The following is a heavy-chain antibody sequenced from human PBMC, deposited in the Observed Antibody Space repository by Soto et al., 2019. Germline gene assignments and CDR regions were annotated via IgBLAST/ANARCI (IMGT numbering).Heavy chain of an antibody. CDR1: GFSLSTSGAG. CDR2: IYWNDDK. V-gene: IGHV2-5*01. CDR3: TQWVWSWRFDF. Sequence: QITLKESGPTLVTPTQTLTLTCTFSGFSLSTSGAGVGWIRQPPGKALEWLALIYWNDDKRYSPSLKPRLTITKDTSKIQVLLTMTNKAPVDTGTYQCTQWVWSWRFDFWGRATLVTVSS. J-gene: IGHJ2*01. D-gene: IGHD3-10*01.